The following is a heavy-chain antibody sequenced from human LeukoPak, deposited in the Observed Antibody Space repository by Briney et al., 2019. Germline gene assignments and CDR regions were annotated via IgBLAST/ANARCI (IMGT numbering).Heavy chain of an antibody. CDR3: ARAYSKSSPFDY. CDR2: IDDSGAT. Sequence: SETLPLTCGVYGGSFSNYYWSWIRQSPGKGLMWIGIIDDSGATIYNPSLKSRVTISADTSKSQVSLRLTSVTAADTAVYYCARAYSKSSPFDYWGQGTQVTVSS. J-gene: IGHJ4*02. CDR1: GGSFSNYY. V-gene: IGHV4-34*01. D-gene: IGHD6-6*01.